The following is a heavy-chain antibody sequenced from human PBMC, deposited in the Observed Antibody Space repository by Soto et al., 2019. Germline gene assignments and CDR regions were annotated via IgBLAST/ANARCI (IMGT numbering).Heavy chain of an antibody. V-gene: IGHV4-59*08. CDR2: ISYSGAT. Sequence: SETLSLTCTVSGASISGYHWSWIRQFPGKGLECLGYISYSGATNYNPSLKSRVTMSIDTSKNRFSLQLNSVTAADTAVYYCARRIVATETFDYWGQGTLVTAPQ. CDR3: ARRIVATETFDY. CDR1: GASISGYH. J-gene: IGHJ4*02. D-gene: IGHD5-12*01.